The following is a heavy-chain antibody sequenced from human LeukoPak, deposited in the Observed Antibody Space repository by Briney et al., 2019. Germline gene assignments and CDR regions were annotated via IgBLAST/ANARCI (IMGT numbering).Heavy chain of an antibody. D-gene: IGHD3-10*01. J-gene: IGHJ4*02. CDR2: ISSYNGNT. CDR1: GYTFITYD. V-gene: IGHV1-18*01. Sequence: ASVKVSCKASGYTFITYDISWVRQAPGHGLEWMGWISSYNGNTHYAQNLQDGVTMTTDKFTSTAYMELRSLRSDDTAVYYCARGRSFGELTDFDYWGQGTLVTVSS. CDR3: ARGRSFGELTDFDY.